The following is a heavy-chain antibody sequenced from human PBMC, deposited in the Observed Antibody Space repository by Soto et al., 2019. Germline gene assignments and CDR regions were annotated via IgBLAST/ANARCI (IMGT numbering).Heavy chain of an antibody. D-gene: IGHD3-16*01. CDR2: ISGSGGST. J-gene: IGHJ6*03. CDR1: GFTFSSYA. V-gene: IGHV3-23*01. Sequence: GGSLRLSCAASGFTFSSYAMSWVRQAPGKGLEWVSAISGSGGSTYYADSVKGRFTISRDNSKNTLYLQMNSLRAEDTAVYYCAKGDHSAYYYYYYMDVWGKGTTVTVSS. CDR3: AKGDHSAYYYYYYMDV.